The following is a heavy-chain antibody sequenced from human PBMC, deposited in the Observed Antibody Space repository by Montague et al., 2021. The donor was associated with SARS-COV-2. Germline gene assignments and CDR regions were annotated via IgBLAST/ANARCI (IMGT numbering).Heavy chain of an antibody. J-gene: IGHJ5*02. Sequence: SETLSLTCAVYGGSFSGYYWSWIRRPPGKGLEWIGEITHCGSTNYNPSLKSRVTISVDTSKTQFSLKLSSVTVADTAVYYCARGYDYVWGSDRYLRWFDAWGQGTLVTVSS. D-gene: IGHD3-16*02. CDR1: GGSFSGYY. CDR3: ARGYDYVWGSDRYLRWFDA. V-gene: IGHV4-34*01. CDR2: ITHCGST.